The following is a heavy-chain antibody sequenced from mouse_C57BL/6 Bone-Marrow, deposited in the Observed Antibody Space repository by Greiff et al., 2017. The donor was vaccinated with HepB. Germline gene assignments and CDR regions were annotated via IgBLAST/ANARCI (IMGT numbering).Heavy chain of an antibody. Sequence: EVKLMESGPELVKPGDSVKISCKASGYSFTGYFMNWVMQSHGKSLEWIGRINPYNGDTFYNQKFKGKATLTVDKSSSTAHMELRSLTSEDSAVYYCARNYYGSSYTFAYWGQGTLVTVSA. CDR2: INPYNGDT. D-gene: IGHD1-1*01. CDR3: ARNYYGSSYTFAY. CDR1: GYSFTGYF. J-gene: IGHJ3*01. V-gene: IGHV1-20*01.